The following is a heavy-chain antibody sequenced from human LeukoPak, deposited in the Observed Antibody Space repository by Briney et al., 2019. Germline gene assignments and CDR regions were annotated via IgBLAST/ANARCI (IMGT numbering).Heavy chain of an antibody. V-gene: IGHV3-21*01. CDR1: GFTFSSYS. Sequence: GGSLRLSCAASGFTFSSYSMNWVRQAPGKGLEWVSSISSSSSYIYYADSVKGRFTISRDNAKNSLYLQMNSLRAEDAAVYYCARALTNWFDPWGQGTLVTVSS. CDR3: ARALTNWFDP. CDR2: ISSSSSYI. D-gene: IGHD3-9*01. J-gene: IGHJ5*02.